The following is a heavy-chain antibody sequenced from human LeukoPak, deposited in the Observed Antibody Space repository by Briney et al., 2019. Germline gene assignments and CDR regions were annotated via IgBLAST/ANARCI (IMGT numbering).Heavy chain of an antibody. CDR3: ARIAPFRNWFDP. D-gene: IGHD2-21*01. Sequence: ASVKVSCKASGYTFTGYYMHWVRQAPGQGLEWMGWINPNSGGTNYAQKFQGRVIMTRDTSISTAYMELSRLRSDDTAVYYCARIAPFRNWFDPWGQGTLVTVSS. CDR1: GYTFTGYY. CDR2: INPNSGGT. V-gene: IGHV1-2*02. J-gene: IGHJ5*02.